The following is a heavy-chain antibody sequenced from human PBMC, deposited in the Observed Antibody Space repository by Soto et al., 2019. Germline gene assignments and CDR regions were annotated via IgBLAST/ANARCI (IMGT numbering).Heavy chain of an antibody. CDR3: ARLIHCKTTSCYFDY. V-gene: IGHV4-39*01. J-gene: IGHJ4*02. CDR1: GGSISSSSYY. D-gene: IGHD2-2*01. CDR2: VYYSGTT. Sequence: QLQLQESGPGLVKPSETLSLTCTVSGGSISSSSYYWAWVRQPPGKGLEWIGSVYYSGTTYYNPSLKSGVTISGDTSKNQFSRRLSSVTAADTAVFYCARLIHCKTTSCYFDYWGQGTLVTVSS.